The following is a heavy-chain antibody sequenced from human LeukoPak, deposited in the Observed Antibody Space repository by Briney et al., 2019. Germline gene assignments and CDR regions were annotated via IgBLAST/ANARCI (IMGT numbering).Heavy chain of an antibody. CDR3: AREEKSNYDSTGPRSRVYYFDY. V-gene: IGHV1-2*02. J-gene: IGHJ4*02. Sequence: ASVKVSCKASGYTFTGYYMHWVRQAPGQGLEWMGWINPNSGGTNYAQKFQGRVTMTRDTSISTAYMELSRLRSDDTAVYYCAREEKSNYDSTGPRSRVYYFDYWGQGTLVTVSS. CDR2: INPNSGGT. D-gene: IGHD3-22*01. CDR1: GYTFTGYY.